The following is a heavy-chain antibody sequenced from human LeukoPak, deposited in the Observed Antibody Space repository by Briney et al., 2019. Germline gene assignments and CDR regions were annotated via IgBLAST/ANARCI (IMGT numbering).Heavy chain of an antibody. CDR1: GASISSSY. J-gene: IGHJ3*02. CDR2: IYYNGNT. D-gene: IGHD3-22*01. Sequence: SGTLSLTCTVSGASISSSYWSWVRQPPGKRLEWIGFIYYNGNTNSNPSLKSRVTISADTSNNQFSLKLTSVTAADTAVYYCVRGNYDNRGYSNAFDIWGQGAMVTVSS. V-gene: IGHV4-59*01. CDR3: VRGNYDNRGYSNAFDI.